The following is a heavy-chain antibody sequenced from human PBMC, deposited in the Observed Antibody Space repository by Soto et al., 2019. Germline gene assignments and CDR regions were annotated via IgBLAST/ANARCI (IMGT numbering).Heavy chain of an antibody. CDR3: ARGLYCSSTSCYSPAFDI. J-gene: IGHJ3*02. CDR1: GYSFTSYW. D-gene: IGHD2-2*01. Sequence: GESLKISCNGSGYSFTSYWISWVRQMPGKGLEWMGRIDPSDSYTNYSPSFQGHVTISADKSISTAYLQWSSLKASDTAMYYCARGLYCSSTSCYSPAFDIWGQGTMVTV. V-gene: IGHV5-10-1*01. CDR2: IDPSDSYT.